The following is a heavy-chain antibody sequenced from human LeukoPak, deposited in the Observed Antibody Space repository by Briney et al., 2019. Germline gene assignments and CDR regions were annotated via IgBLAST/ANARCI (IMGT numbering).Heavy chain of an antibody. CDR1: GYTFTSYG. D-gene: IGHD7-27*01. CDR2: ISSNSDNT. J-gene: IGHJ4*02. Sequence: ASVIVSCKATGYTFTSYGISWVRQAPGQGLEWMGWISSNSDNTNYAQKLQGRVTMTTDTSTSTAYMELRSLRSDDTALYFRARDWGSIKVIADYWGQGTLVTLSS. V-gene: IGHV1-18*01. CDR3: ARDWGSIKVIADY.